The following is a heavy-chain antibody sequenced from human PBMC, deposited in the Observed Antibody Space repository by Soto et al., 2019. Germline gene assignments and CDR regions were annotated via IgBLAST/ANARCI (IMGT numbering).Heavy chain of an antibody. J-gene: IGHJ4*02. D-gene: IGHD3-22*01. CDR1: GFTFSSYA. CDR3: AKDGTYYYDSSGYYFDY. CDR2: ISGSGGST. Sequence: GGSLRLSCAASGFTFSSYAMSWVRQAPGKGLEWVSAISGSGGSTYYAASVKGRFTISRDNSKNTLYLQMNSLRAEDTAVYYCAKDGTYYYDSSGYYFDYWGQGTLVTVSS. V-gene: IGHV3-23*01.